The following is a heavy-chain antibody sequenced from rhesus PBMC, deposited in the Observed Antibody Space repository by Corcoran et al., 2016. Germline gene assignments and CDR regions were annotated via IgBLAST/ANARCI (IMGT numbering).Heavy chain of an antibody. V-gene: IGHV7-193*02. J-gene: IGHJ4*01. D-gene: IGHD5-36*01. CDR3: ARLESYGNFDY. CDR2: MNTYSGNP. Sequence: QVQLVQSGPEVKQPGASVKVSCKASGYSFTTYGMNWVRQAPGQGLEWMGWMNTYSGNPTYAQCFTERFVFSMDTSVSTVYLEISSLKGEDTAVYYCARLESYGNFDYWGQGVLVTVSS. CDR1: GYSFTTYG.